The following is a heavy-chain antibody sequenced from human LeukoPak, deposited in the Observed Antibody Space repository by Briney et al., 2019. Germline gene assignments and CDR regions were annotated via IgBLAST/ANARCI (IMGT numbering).Heavy chain of an antibody. CDR3: ARAINYYDSSGYYAY. D-gene: IGHD3-22*01. CDR2: ISYDGSNK. CDR1: GFTFSSYA. V-gene: IGHV3-30-3*01. Sequence: PGGSLRLSCAASGFTFSSYAMHWVRQAPGKGLEWVAVISYDGSNKYYADSVKGRFTISRDNSKNTLYLQMNSLRAEDTAVYYCARAINYYDSSGYYAYWGQGTLVTVSS. J-gene: IGHJ4*02.